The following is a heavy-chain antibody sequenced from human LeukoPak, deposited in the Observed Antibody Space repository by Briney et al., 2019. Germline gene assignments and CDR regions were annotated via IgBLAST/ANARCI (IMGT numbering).Heavy chain of an antibody. Sequence: SETLSLTCTVSGGSISSSTYFWGWIRQPPGKGLEWIGSIYYSGSTYYNPSLKSRVTISVDTSKNHFSLKLSSVTAADTAVYCCAWLAATGGFDPWGQGTLVTVSS. CDR3: AWLAATGGFDP. J-gene: IGHJ5*02. V-gene: IGHV4-39*02. D-gene: IGHD6-13*01. CDR2: IYYSGST. CDR1: GGSISSSTYF.